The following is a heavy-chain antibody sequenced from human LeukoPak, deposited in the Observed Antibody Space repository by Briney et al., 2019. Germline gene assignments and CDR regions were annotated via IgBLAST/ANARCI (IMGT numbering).Heavy chain of an antibody. D-gene: IGHD3-16*01. V-gene: IGHV4-59*01. CDR1: GGSISSYY. Sequence: SETLSLTCTVSGGSISSYYWSWIRQPPGKGLEWIGYIYYSGSTNYNPSLKSRVTISVDTSKNQFSLKLSSVTAADTAVYYCARVGEGYSFDYWGQGTLVTVSS. J-gene: IGHJ4*02. CDR3: ARVGEGYSFDY. CDR2: IYYSGST.